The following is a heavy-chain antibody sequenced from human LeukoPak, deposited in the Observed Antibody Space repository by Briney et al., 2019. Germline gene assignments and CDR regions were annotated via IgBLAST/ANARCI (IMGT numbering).Heavy chain of an antibody. J-gene: IGHJ4*02. D-gene: IGHD3-22*01. Sequence: GESLKISCKGSGYSFTSYWIGWVRQMPGKGLEWMGIIYPDDSDTRYSPSFQGQVTISADKSISTAYLQWSSLKASDTAMYYCARYVYYYDSSAHFDYWGQGTLVTVSS. V-gene: IGHV5-51*01. CDR2: IYPDDSDT. CDR1: GYSFTSYW. CDR3: ARYVYYYDSSAHFDY.